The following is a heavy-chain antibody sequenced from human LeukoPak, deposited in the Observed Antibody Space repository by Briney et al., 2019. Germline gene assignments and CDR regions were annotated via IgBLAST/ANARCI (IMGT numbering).Heavy chain of an antibody. Sequence: GGSLRLYCAASGFTFSDYSMNWVRQAQGQGLEWISWIGISSGNTKYADSVKGRFTISGDNAKNSLYLKMNSLRVQDTAVYYCARDHNYAFDNWGQGTLVTVSS. D-gene: IGHD1-1*01. V-gene: IGHV3-48*04. CDR3: ARDHNYAFDN. CDR2: IGISSGNT. J-gene: IGHJ4*02. CDR1: GFTFSDYS.